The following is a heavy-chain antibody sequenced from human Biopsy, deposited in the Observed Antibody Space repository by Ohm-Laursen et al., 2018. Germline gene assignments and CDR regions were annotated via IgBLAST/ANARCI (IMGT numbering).Heavy chain of an antibody. V-gene: IGHV4-61*01. D-gene: IGHD6-19*01. J-gene: IGHJ4*02. CDR2: IYSGGNT. CDR3: ARGRRTSGWPYFDN. Sequence: TLSLTCTASGDSLTSGPENWSWIRQSPGQGLEYIGFIYSGGNTNYNPSLKNRVTTSVDTSKNQFYLKLYSVTAADTAVYYCARGRRTSGWPYFDNWGQGALVIVSP. CDR1: GDSLTSGPEN.